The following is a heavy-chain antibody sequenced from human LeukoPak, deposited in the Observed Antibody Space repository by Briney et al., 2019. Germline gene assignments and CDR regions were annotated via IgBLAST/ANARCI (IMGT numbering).Heavy chain of an antibody. CDR3: AREGYYYDSSGSYDAFDI. J-gene: IGHJ3*02. V-gene: IGHV3-21*01. CDR1: GFTFSSYS. CDR2: ISSSSSYI. Sequence: GGSLRLSCAASGFTFSSYSMNWVRQAPGKGLEWVSSISSSSSYIYYADSVKGRFTISRDNAKNSLYLRMNSLRAEDTAVYYCAREGYYYDSSGSYDAFDIWGQGTMVTVSS. D-gene: IGHD3-22*01.